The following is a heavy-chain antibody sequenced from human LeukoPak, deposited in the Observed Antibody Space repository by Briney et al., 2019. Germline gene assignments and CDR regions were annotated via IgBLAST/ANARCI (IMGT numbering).Heavy chain of an antibody. J-gene: IGHJ5*02. CDR1: GYTFTGYY. V-gene: IGHV1-2*02. Sequence: ASVTVSCKASGYTFTGYYMHWVRQAPGQGLEWMGWINPNSGGTNYAQKFQGRVTMTRDTSISTAYMELSRLRSDDTAVYYCARPTASIAVAWGQGTLVTVSS. CDR3: ARPTASIAVA. D-gene: IGHD6-19*01. CDR2: INPNSGGT.